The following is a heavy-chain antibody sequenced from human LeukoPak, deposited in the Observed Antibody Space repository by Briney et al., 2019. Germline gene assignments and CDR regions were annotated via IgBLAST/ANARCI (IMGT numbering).Heavy chain of an antibody. D-gene: IGHD1-7*01. J-gene: IGHJ4*02. Sequence: ASVEVSCKASGGTFSGNSITWVRQAPGQGLEWMGRFIPILNTTNYAQDFQGRVTLTADKSTSTAYMELMSLGSEDTAVYYCARETRDSNWNSVAYLDHWGQGTLVTVSS. CDR3: ARETRDSNWNSVAYLDH. V-gene: IGHV1-69*08. CDR2: FIPILNTT. CDR1: GGTFSGNS.